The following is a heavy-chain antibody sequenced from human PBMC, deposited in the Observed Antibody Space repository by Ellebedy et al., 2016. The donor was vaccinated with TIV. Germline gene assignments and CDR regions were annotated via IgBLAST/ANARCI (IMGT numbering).Heavy chain of an antibody. J-gene: IGHJ4*02. CDR1: GFTFSSNW. CDR2: ITDSGGRT. V-gene: IGHV3-23*01. Sequence: GESLKISCAASGFTFSSNWMSWVRQAPGKGLEWVSTITDSGGRTFYADSVKGRFTISSDNSKNTLFLQMNSLRADDTALYYCTNGGLSNSPRHYFDSWGQGTLVTVSS. D-gene: IGHD5/OR15-5a*01. CDR3: TNGGLSNSPRHYFDS.